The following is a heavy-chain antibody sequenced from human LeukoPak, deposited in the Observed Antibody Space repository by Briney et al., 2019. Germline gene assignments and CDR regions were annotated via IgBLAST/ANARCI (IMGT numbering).Heavy chain of an antibody. V-gene: IGHV3-9*01. CDR1: GFTFDDYA. CDR2: ISWNSGSI. J-gene: IGHJ4*02. Sequence: GRSLRLSCAASGFTFDDYAMHWVRQAPGKGLEWVSGISWNSGSIGYADSVKGRFTISRDNAKNSLYLQMNSLRAEDTALYYCAKDTNEYYDYVWGSFNYWGQGTLVTVSS. D-gene: IGHD3-16*01. CDR3: AKDTNEYYDYVWGSFNY.